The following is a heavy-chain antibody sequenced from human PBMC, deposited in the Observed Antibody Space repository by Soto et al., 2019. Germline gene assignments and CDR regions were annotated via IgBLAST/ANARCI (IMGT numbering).Heavy chain of an antibody. D-gene: IGHD3-3*01. CDR3: AKAYYDFWSGYYNYGMDV. CDR2: INAGNGNT. J-gene: IGHJ6*02. V-gene: IGHV1-3*01. CDR1: GYTFTSYA. Sequence: ASVKVSFKASGYTFTSYAMHWVRQAPGQRLEWMGWINAGNGNTKYSQKFQGRVTITRDTSASTAYMELSSLRSEDTAVYYCAKAYYDFWSGYYNYGMDVWGQGTTVTVSS.